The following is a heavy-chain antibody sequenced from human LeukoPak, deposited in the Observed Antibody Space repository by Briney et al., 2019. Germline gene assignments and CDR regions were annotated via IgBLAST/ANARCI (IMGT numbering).Heavy chain of an antibody. Sequence: QSGGSLRLSCAASGFTVSSNYMSWVRQAPGKGLEWVSVIYSGGSTYYADSVKGRFTISRDNSKNTLYLQMNSLRAEDTALYYCAKGLPDVVIPFDYWGQGTLVTVSS. CDR2: IYSGGST. CDR1: GFTVSSNY. D-gene: IGHD3-16*02. CDR3: AKGLPDVVIPFDY. V-gene: IGHV3-53*01. J-gene: IGHJ4*02.